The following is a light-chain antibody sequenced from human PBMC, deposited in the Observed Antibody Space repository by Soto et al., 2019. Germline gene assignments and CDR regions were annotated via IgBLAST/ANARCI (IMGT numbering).Light chain of an antibody. CDR3: SSYTSSSTPYV. V-gene: IGLV2-14*01. J-gene: IGLJ1*01. Sequence: QSLLTQPASVSGSPGQSITISCPGTSIDVGGYNYVSWYQQHPGKAPKLMIYDVSNRPSGVSNRFSGSKSGNTASLTISGLQAEDEADYYCSSYTSSSTPYVFGTGTKVTVL. CDR2: DVS. CDR1: SIDVGGYNY.